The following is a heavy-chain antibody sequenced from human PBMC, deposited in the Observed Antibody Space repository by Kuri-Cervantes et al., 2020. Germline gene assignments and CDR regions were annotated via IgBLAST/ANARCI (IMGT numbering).Heavy chain of an antibody. Sequence: SETLSLTCAVSGGSISSGGYSWSWIRQPPGKGLEWIGYIYHSGSTYYNPSPKSRVTISVDRSKNQFSLKLSSVTAADTAVYYCARRTWGDYGMDVWGQGTTVTVSS. D-gene: IGHD3-10*01. CDR1: GGSISSGGYS. CDR3: ARRTWGDYGMDV. V-gene: IGHV4-30-2*01. J-gene: IGHJ6*02. CDR2: IYHSGST.